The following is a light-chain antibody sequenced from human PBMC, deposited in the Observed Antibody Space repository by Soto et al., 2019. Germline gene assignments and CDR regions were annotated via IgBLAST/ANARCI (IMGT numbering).Light chain of an antibody. CDR2: GAS. V-gene: IGKV3-15*01. CDR3: QQYKNWPPRT. CDR1: QSISSN. Sequence: EIVMTQSPATLSVSPGGRATLSCNASQSISSNLAWYQQKPGQAPRLLIYGASIRSTGVPSRFSASGSGRQFTLTISSLRSEDFAVYFCQQYKNWPPRTFGQGTKVEIK. J-gene: IGKJ1*01.